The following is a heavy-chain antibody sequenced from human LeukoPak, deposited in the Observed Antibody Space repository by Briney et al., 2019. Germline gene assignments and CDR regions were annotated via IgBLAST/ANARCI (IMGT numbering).Heavy chain of an antibody. CDR3: ARAGGHDYGDY. CDR2: IYYSGST. CDR1: GGSISSYY. J-gene: IGHJ4*02. V-gene: IGHV4-59*01. D-gene: IGHD3-16*01. Sequence: SETLSLTCTVSGGSISSYYWSWIRQPPGKGLEWIGYIYYSGSTNYNPSLKSRVTISVDTSKNQFSLKLSSVTAADTAVYYCARAGGHDYGDYWGQGTLVTVSS.